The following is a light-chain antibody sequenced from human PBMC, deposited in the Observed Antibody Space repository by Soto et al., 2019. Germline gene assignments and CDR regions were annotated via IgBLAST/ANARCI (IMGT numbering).Light chain of an antibody. V-gene: IGKV3-15*01. CDR1: QSVSSN. CDR3: QQYNKWPLT. Sequence: EIVMTQSPATLSVSPGERDTLSCRASQSVSSNLAWYQHKPGQAPRLLIYGASTRATGIPARFSGSGSGTEFTLTISILQSEDFAVYYCQQYNKWPLTFGGGTKVEIK. CDR2: GAS. J-gene: IGKJ4*01.